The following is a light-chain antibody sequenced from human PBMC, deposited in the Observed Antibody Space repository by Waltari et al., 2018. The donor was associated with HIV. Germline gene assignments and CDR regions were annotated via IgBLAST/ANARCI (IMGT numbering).Light chain of an antibody. V-gene: IGLV3-21*04. CDR2: YDS. Sequence: SYLLTQPPSVSVVPGKTASFTCGGNMIGSKNVNWYQQKPGQAPVLVISYDSDRPSGIPERFSGSNSGSTATLTISRVEAGDEADYYCQVWDTDSDHVIFGGGTKLTVL. J-gene: IGLJ2*01. CDR3: QVWDTDSDHVI. CDR1: MIGSKN.